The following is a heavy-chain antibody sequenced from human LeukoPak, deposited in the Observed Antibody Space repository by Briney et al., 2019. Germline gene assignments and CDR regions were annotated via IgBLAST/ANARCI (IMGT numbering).Heavy chain of an antibody. V-gene: IGHV3-23*01. CDR3: AKDLYYDFWSGYFDI. Sequence: GGSLRLSCAASGFTFSTFAMIWVRQPPGKGLEWVSSIFPSGGEIHYADSVRGRFTISRDNAKNSLYLQMNSLRAEDMALYYCAKDLYYDFWSGYFDIWGQGTMVTVSS. D-gene: IGHD3-3*01. CDR1: GFTFSTFA. CDR2: IFPSGGEI. J-gene: IGHJ3*02.